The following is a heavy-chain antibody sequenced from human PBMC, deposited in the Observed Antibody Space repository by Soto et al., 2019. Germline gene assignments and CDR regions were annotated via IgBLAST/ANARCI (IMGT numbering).Heavy chain of an antibody. CDR1: GGSISSSSYY. V-gene: IGHV4-39*01. CDR2: IYYSGST. CDR3: ARADYGDYGAFEI. J-gene: IGHJ3*02. D-gene: IGHD4-17*01. Sequence: PSETLSLTCTVSGGSISSSSYYWGWIRQPPGKGLEWIGSIYYSGSTYYNPSLKSRVTISVDTSKNQFSLKLSSVTAADTAVYYCARADYGDYGAFEIWGQGTMVTVSS.